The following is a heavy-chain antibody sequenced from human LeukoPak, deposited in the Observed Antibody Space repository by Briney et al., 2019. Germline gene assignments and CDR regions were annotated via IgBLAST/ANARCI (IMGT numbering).Heavy chain of an antibody. CDR2: INHSGST. V-gene: IGHV4-34*01. D-gene: IGHD5-18*01. J-gene: IGHJ4*02. CDR1: GGSFSGYY. CDR3: ARLGGRYSYGPGDY. Sequence: KTSETLSLTCAVYGGSFSGYYWSWIRQPPGKGLEWIGEINHSGSTNYNPSLKSRVTISVDTSKNQFSLKLSSVTAADTAVYYCARLGGRYSYGPGDYWGQGTLVTVSS.